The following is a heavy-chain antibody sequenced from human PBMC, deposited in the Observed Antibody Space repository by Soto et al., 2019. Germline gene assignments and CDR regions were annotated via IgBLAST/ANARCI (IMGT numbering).Heavy chain of an antibody. CDR2: ISAGNENT. Sequence: ASVKVSCKASGYTFTSYAIHWVRQAPGQRLEWMGWISAGNENTKYSQKFQGRVTITTDTSATTAFMELSSLRSEDTVVYYCAREDSLRSPYYFDYWGQGTLVTVSS. CDR3: AREDSLRSPYYFDY. CDR1: GYTFTSYA. V-gene: IGHV1-3*01. J-gene: IGHJ4*02.